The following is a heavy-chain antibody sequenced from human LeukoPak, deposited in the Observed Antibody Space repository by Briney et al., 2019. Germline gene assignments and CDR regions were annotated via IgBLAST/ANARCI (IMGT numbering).Heavy chain of an antibody. D-gene: IGHD6-6*01. V-gene: IGHV3-7*01. CDR1: GFTFSNYW. Sequence: GGSLRLSCAVSGFTFSNYWMNWVRQAPGKGLEWVANIKEDGSDKYYVDSVKGRFSISKDNAKNSLYLQMNSLRAEDTAVYYCARYSNSDYWGQGTLVTVSS. J-gene: IGHJ4*02. CDR3: ARYSNSDY. CDR2: IKEDGSDK.